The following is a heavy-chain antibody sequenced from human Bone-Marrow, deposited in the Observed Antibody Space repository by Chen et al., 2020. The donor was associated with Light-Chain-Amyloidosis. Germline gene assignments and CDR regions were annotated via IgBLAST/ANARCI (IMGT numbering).Heavy chain of an antibody. CDR2: VDNSGST. D-gene: IGHD1-26*01. V-gene: IGHV4-61*02. CDR1: GDSLFNDKYY. J-gene: IGHJ5*01. Sequence: QVQLQESGPGLVKPSQTLYLTCTVSGDSLFNDKYYWHWIRQPAGKGLEWIGRVDNSGSTRYNPSLKSRITISVNTAKNQFSLNLTSVTATDTAVYYCVRDVMSTTGHRWFESWGQGTVVTVS. CDR3: VRDVMSTTGHRWFES.